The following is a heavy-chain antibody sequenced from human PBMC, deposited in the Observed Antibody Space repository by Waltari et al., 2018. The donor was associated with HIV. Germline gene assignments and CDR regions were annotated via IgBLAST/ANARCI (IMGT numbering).Heavy chain of an antibody. CDR1: GFSFSSYW. CDR3: AREGATSGSYFFDC. D-gene: IGHD1-26*01. V-gene: IGHV3-74*03. J-gene: IGHJ4*02. CDR2: SKRDGSRS. Sequence: EVQLVESGGGLVQPGGSLRLSCAASGFSFSSYWLHWVRQAPGKGLVWALRSKRDGSRSEYADSVKGRFTISRDNAKNTLYLQMNSLRAEDTAVYFCAREGATSGSYFFDCWGQGTLVTVSS.